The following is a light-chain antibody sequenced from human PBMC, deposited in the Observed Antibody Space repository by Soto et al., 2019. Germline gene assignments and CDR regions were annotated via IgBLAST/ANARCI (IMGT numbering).Light chain of an antibody. J-gene: IGKJ2*01. CDR2: GAS. V-gene: IGKV3-15*01. CDR3: QQCHNWPLT. CDR1: QSINSD. Sequence: EIVMTQSPATLSLSPGERAALSCRASQSINSDLAWYQQKPGQPPRLLIYGASTRATGVPARFTGSESGSDFTLTISGLQSEDFAVYYCQQCHNWPLTFGQGTRLEI.